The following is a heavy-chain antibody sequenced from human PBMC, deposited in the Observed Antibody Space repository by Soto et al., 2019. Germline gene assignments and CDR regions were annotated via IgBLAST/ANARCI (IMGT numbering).Heavy chain of an antibody. CDR2: ISGSDDST. D-gene: IGHD6-6*01. CDR1: GFTFSSYA. V-gene: IGHV3-23*01. J-gene: IGHJ4*02. CDR3: ATRSSSSTFDY. Sequence: EVQLLESGGGLVQPGGSLRLSCAASGFTFSSYAMSWVRQAPGKGLEWVSVISGSDDSTYYADSVKGRFTISRDNSKNTLYLQMNSLRAEDTAVYYGATRSSSSTFDYWGQGTLVTVSS.